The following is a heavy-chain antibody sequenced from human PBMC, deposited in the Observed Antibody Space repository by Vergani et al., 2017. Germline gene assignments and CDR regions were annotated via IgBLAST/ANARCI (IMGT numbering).Heavy chain of an antibody. CDR1: GFTFSSYG. D-gene: IGHD3-22*01. V-gene: IGHV3-23*04. Sequence: VQLVESGGGVVQPGRSLRLSCAASGFTFSSYGMHWVRQAPGKGLEWVSAISGSGGSTYYADSVKGRFTISRDNSKNTLYLQMNSLRAEDTAVYYCAKWDYYYDSSGPTDYWGQGTLVTVSS. CDR3: AKWDYYYDSSGPTDY. CDR2: ISGSGGST. J-gene: IGHJ4*02.